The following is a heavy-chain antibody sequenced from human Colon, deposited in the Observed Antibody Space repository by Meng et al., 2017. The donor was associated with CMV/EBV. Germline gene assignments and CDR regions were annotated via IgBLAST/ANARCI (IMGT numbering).Heavy chain of an antibody. CDR2: IYPDDSET. CDR3: ASPTSDFYYYGMDV. V-gene: IGHV5-51*01. J-gene: IGHJ6*02. CDR1: GYTYSNYW. Sequence: ESLKISCQGSGYTYSNYWIGWVRQMPGKGLEWMAIIYPDDSETRYSPSFRGQVTISVDKSTTTAYLQWSSLKTSDTAIYYCASPTSDFYYYGMDVWGQGTTVTVSS.